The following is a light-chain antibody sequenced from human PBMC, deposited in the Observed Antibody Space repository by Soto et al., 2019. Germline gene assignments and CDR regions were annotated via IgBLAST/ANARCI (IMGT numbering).Light chain of an antibody. V-gene: IGKV1-9*01. Sequence: DIQLTQSPSFLSASVGDRVTITCRARQGISNYLAWYQQKPGKAPKLLIYTASTLQSGVPSRLSGSGSGREFTLPISSLEPEDFATYYCQQLNNYPRTFGQGTTVAI. CDR1: QGISNY. J-gene: IGKJ1*01. CDR2: TAS. CDR3: QQLNNYPRT.